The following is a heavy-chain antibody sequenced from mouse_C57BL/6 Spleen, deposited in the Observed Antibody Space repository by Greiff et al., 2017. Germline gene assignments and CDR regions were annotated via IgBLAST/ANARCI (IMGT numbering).Heavy chain of an antibody. CDR2: ISYDGSN. V-gene: IGHV3-6*01. Sequence: EVQLQESGPGLVKPSQSLSLTCSVTGYSITSGYYWNWIRQFPGNKLEWMGYISYDGSNNYNPSLKNRNSITRDTSKNQFFLKLNSVTTEDTATYYCAREDYYDYDDYFDYWGQGTTLTVSS. CDR1: GYSITSGYY. J-gene: IGHJ2*01. CDR3: AREDYYDYDDYFDY. D-gene: IGHD2-4*01.